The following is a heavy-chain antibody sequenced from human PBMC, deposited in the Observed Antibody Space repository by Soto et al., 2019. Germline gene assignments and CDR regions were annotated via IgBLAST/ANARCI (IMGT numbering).Heavy chain of an antibody. D-gene: IGHD3-3*01. CDR1: GGSISSSSYY. CDR2: IYYSGST. J-gene: IGHJ4*02. Sequence: QLQLQESGPGLVKPSETLSLTCTVSGGSISSSSYYWDWIRQPPGKGLEWIGSIYYSGSTYYNPSLQSRVTISSDTPKSQFSLTLSSVTAADTAVYYCASHEWLRSARFDYWGQGTLVTVSS. CDR3: ASHEWLRSARFDY. V-gene: IGHV4-39*01.